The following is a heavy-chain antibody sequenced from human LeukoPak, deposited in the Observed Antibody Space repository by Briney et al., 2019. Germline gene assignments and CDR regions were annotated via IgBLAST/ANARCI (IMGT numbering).Heavy chain of an antibody. CDR1: GYTFTAYY. J-gene: IGHJ4*02. CDR3: ARGDDYYHSSGRFDY. V-gene: IGHV1-2*02. Sequence: GASVKVSCKASGYTFTAYYMHWVRQAPGQGLEWMGWINPNSGGTNYAQKFQGRVTMTRDTSISTAYMELSRLTSDDTAVYYCARGDDYYHSSGRFDYWGQGTLVTVSS. CDR2: INPNSGGT. D-gene: IGHD3-22*01.